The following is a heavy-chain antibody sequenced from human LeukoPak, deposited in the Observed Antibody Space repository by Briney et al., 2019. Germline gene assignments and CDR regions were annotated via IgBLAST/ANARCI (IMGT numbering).Heavy chain of an antibody. CDR3: ARRSGSYELDY. Sequence: ASVKVSCKASGYTSTSYYMHWVRQAPGQGLEWMGIINPSGGSTSYAQKFQGRVTMTRDTSTSTVYMELSSLRSEDTAVYYCARRSGSYELDYWGQGTLVTVSS. J-gene: IGHJ4*02. D-gene: IGHD1-26*01. CDR2: INPSGGST. V-gene: IGHV1-46*01. CDR1: GYTSTSYY.